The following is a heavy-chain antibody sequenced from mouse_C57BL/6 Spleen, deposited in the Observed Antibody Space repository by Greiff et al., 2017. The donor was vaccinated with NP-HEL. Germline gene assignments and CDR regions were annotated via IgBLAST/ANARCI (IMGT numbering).Heavy chain of an antibody. CDR2: IDPSDSYT. CDR1: GYTFTSYW. J-gene: IGHJ3*01. Sequence: VQLQQSGAELVMPGASVKLSCKASGYTFTSYWMHWVKQRPGQGLEWIGEIDPSDSYTNYNQKFKGKSTLTVDKSSSTAYMQLSSLTSEDSAVYYCARLDGTFAYWGQGTLVTVSA. D-gene: IGHD4-1*01. CDR3: ARLDGTFAY. V-gene: IGHV1-69*01.